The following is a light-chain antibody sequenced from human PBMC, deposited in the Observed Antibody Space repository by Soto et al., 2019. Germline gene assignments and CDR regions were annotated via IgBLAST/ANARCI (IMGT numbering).Light chain of an antibody. J-gene: IGKJ2*01. V-gene: IGKV3-11*01. CDR3: QQRGNWL. Sequence: LTQSPATLSLSPGERATLSCRASQSVGNYLAWYQQKPGQAPRLLIFDASNSATGITARFSGSGSGTDFTLTISSLEPEDFTVYYCQQRGNWLFGQGTKVEIK. CDR2: DAS. CDR1: QSVGNY.